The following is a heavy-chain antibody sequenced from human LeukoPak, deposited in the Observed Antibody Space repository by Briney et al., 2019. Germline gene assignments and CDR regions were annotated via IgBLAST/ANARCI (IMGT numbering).Heavy chain of an antibody. CDR2: ISWNSGSI. CDR3: AKDSGLAVAGTGGFDY. Sequence: GGSLRLSCAASGFTFDDYAMHWVRQAPGKGLEWVSGISWNSGSIDYADSVKGRFTISRDNDKNSLYLQMNSLRAEDMALYYCAKDSGLAVAGTGGFDYWGQGTLVTVSS. CDR1: GFTFDDYA. V-gene: IGHV3-9*03. D-gene: IGHD6-19*01. J-gene: IGHJ4*02.